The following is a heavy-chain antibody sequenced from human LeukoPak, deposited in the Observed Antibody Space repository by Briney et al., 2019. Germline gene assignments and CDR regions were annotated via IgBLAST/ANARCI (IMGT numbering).Heavy chain of an antibody. V-gene: IGHV1-46*01. CDR1: GYTFTSYY. CDR3: AREAQYYDDKGPQLGAFDI. J-gene: IGHJ3*02. Sequence: ASVKVSCKASGYTFTSYYMHWVRQAPGQGLEWMGIINPSGGSTSYAQKFQGRVTMTRGTSTSTVYMELSSLRSEDTAVYYCAREAQYYDDKGPQLGAFDIWGQGTMVTVSS. CDR2: INPSGGST. D-gene: IGHD3-22*01.